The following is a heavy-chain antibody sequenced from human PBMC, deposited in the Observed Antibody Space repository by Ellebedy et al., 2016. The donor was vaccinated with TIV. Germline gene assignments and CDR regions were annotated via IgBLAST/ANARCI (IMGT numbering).Heavy chain of an antibody. Sequence: PGGSLRLSCKGSGYTFTNYWIAWVRQMPGKGLEWMGIIHPGDSDTRYSPSFQGQVTISTDKSITTAYLQWSSLKAPDTAMYYCARSRAMVDFDYWGQGTLVTVSS. CDR3: ARSRAMVDFDY. CDR1: GYTFTNYW. V-gene: IGHV5-51*01. CDR2: IHPGDSDT. J-gene: IGHJ4*02. D-gene: IGHD5-18*01.